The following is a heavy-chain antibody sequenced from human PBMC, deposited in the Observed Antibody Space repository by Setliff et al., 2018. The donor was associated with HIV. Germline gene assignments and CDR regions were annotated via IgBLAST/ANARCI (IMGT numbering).Heavy chain of an antibody. J-gene: IGHJ3*02. CDR1: GINFKSSH. CDR2: ISSSGRNI. D-gene: IGHD5-18*01. CDR3: ARAFSGYKFDSWGFEI. Sequence: GESLKISCVASGINFKSSHMNWVRPAPGKGLEWVSSISSSGRNINYADSVKGRFTISKDNAKNSVSLQMNGLRGDDTAMYYCARAFSGYKFDSWGFEIWGQGTMVTVSS. V-gene: IGHV3-21*04.